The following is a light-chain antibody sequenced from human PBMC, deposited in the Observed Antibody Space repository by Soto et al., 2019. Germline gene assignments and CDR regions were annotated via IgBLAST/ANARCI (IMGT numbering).Light chain of an antibody. J-gene: IGLJ2*01. CDR1: SVDVGTYNL. V-gene: IGLV2-23*02. Sequence: QLVLPQPASVSGSPGQSITISCTGTSVDVGTYNLVSWYRQDPGKAPKLLLYEVTKLPSGVSNRFSGSKSGNTAYLTISGLQAEDEADYFCCAYAGRKTLVVFGGGTTLTVL. CDR2: EVT. CDR3: CAYAGRKTLVV.